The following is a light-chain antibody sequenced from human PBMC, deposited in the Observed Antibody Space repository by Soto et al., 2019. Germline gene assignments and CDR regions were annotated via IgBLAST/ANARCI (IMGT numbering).Light chain of an antibody. CDR3: QQYNNLPRT. J-gene: IGKJ4*02. CDR1: QSVSTN. Sequence: EVVMTQSPATLSVSPGERGTLSCRASQSVSTNLAWYQQKPGQGPRLLIYGASTRATGIPARFSGSGSGTEFTLTISRLLSEDFAVYYCQQYNNLPRTFGGGTKVEIK. V-gene: IGKV3-15*01. CDR2: GAS.